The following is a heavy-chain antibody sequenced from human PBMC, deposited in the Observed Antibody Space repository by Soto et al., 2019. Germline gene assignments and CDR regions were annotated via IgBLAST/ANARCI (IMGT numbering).Heavy chain of an antibody. CDR3: ARGLMVRGTTRSS. CDR2: MNPNSGNT. V-gene: IGHV1-8*01. D-gene: IGHD3-10*01. CDR1: GYTFTRYD. Sequence: ASVKVSCKASGYTFTRYDINWVRQATGQGLEWMGWMNPNSGNTGYAQKFQGRVTMTRNTSISTAYMELSSLRSEYTAVYYCARGLMVRGTTRSSWGQGTLVTVSS. J-gene: IGHJ5*02.